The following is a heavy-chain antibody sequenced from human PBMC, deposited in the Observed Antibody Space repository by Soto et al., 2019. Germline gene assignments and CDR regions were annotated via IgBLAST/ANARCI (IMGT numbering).Heavy chain of an antibody. J-gene: IGHJ3*02. CDR2: IFYSGGA. V-gene: IGHV4-59*01. D-gene: IGHD4-17*01. Sequence: ETLSLTCTVSVASISNYYWPWIRRSPGKGLEWIGYIFYSGGANYNPSLKSRVTISLDTSKNQFSLRLNFVTAADTAVYYCAKDKAMTNAADGFDIWGQGTMVTVSS. CDR1: VASISNYY. CDR3: AKDKAMTNAADGFDI.